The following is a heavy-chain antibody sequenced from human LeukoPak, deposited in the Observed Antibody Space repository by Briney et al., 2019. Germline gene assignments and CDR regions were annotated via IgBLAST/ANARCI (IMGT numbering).Heavy chain of an antibody. J-gene: IGHJ3*02. CDR2: IYHSGST. CDR1: GGSISSGGYY. V-gene: IGHV4-30-2*01. CDR3: ARVPRSSNAFDI. Sequence: PSETLSLTCTVSGGSISSGGYYWSWIRQPPGKGLEWIGYIYHSGSTYYNPSLKSRVTISVDRSKNQFSLKLSSVTAADTAVYYCARVPRSSNAFDIWGQGTMVTVSP.